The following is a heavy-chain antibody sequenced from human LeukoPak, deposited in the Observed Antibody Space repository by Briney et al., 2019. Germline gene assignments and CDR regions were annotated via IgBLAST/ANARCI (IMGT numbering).Heavy chain of an antibody. CDR3: AKAPVTSCRGAYCYPFDS. Sequence: PGGSLRLSCAASGFTFSNYYMQWVRQVPGKGLVWVSRINSDGSSTSCADSVKGRFTISRDNAKNTLYLQMNSLRAEDAAVYFCAKAPVTSCRGAYCYPFDSWGQGTLVTVSS. CDR2: INSDGSST. V-gene: IGHV3-74*01. CDR1: GFTFSNYY. J-gene: IGHJ4*02. D-gene: IGHD2-21*01.